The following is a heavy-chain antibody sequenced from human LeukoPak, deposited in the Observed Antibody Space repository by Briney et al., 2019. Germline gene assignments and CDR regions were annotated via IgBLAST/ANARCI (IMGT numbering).Heavy chain of an antibody. V-gene: IGHV4-30-4*01. J-gene: IGHJ5*02. D-gene: IGHD2-15*01. Sequence: ASQTLSLTCTVSGGSISSGDYYWSWIRQPPGKGLEWIRYIYYSGSTYYNPSLKSRVTISVDTSKNQFSLKLSSVTAADAAVYYCVVAAPYNWFDPWGQGTLVTVSS. CDR2: IYYSGST. CDR3: VVAAPYNWFDP. CDR1: GGSISSGDYY.